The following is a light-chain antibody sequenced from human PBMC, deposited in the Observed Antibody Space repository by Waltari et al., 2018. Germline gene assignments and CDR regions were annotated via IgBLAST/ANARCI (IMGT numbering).Light chain of an antibody. CDR3: QKYGTLPAT. J-gene: IGKJ1*01. CDR2: DAS. V-gene: IGKV3-20*01. CDR1: QSVSRT. Sequence: EIVLTKSPGTLSLSPGESSTLSCRASQSVSRTLAWYQQEPSQPPRLLIYDASTSATGIPDRFSGSGSGTDFSLTISRLEPEDFAVYYCQKYGTLPATFGQGTKVEIK.